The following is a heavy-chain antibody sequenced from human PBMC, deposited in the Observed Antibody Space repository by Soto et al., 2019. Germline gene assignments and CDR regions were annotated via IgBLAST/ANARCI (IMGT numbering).Heavy chain of an antibody. CDR2: TYHSGNP. Sequence: PSETLSLTCGVSGDTISTGGYSWAWIRQPPGKALEWIGHTYHSGNPYYNPSLKSRVIISVDRSKNQFSLKLSSVTAADTAVYYCARVLWFGELLQHDAFDIWGQGTMVTVSS. CDR3: ARVLWFGELLQHDAFDI. V-gene: IGHV4-30-2*01. CDR1: GDTISTGGYS. J-gene: IGHJ3*02. D-gene: IGHD3-10*01.